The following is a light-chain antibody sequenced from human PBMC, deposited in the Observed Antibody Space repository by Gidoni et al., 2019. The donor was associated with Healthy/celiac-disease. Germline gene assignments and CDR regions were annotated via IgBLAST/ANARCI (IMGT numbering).Light chain of an antibody. CDR2: EGS. V-gene: IGLV2-23*01. J-gene: IGLJ2*01. CDR3: CSYAGSSTSRV. CDR1: SSDVGSYNL. Sequence: QSALTQPASVSGSPGQSITISCTGTSSDVGSYNLVSWYQQHPGKAPKLMIYEGSKRPSGFSNRFSGSKSGNTAARTISGRQAEDEADYYCCSYAGSSTSRVFGGGTKLTVL.